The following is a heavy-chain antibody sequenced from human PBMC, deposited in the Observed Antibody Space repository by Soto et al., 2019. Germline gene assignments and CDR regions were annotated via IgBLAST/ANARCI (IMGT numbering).Heavy chain of an antibody. J-gene: IGHJ4*02. CDR2: IYYSGST. CDR3: ARFGGNCSSTSCYIGPVDY. V-gene: IGHV4-59*01. CDR1: GGSISSYY. D-gene: IGHD2-2*02. Sequence: SETLSITCTASGGSISSYYWSWIRQPPGKGLEWIGYIYYSGSTNYNPSLKSRVTISVDTSKNQFSLKLSSVTAADTAVYYCARFGGNCSSTSCYIGPVDYWGQGTLVTVSS.